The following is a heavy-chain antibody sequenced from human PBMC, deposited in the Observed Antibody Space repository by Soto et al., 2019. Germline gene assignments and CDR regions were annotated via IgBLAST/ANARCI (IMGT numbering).Heavy chain of an antibody. CDR2: ISGGGGTT. V-gene: IGHV3-23*01. CDR1: GFTFSNFA. Sequence: GGSLRLSCAASGFTFSNFAMSWVRQAPGKGLEWVSVISGGGGTTYYADSVKGRFIISRDNSKNTLYLQMDSLRAEDTALYYCAKAMSTPSRPRNYFDYWGLGTLVTVSS. CDR3: AKAMSTPSRPRNYFDY. J-gene: IGHJ4*02. D-gene: IGHD6-6*01.